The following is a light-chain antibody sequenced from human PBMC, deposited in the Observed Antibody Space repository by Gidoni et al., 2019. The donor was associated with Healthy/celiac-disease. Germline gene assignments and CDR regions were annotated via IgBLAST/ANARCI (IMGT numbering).Light chain of an antibody. CDR3: QQYNSYSYT. J-gene: IGKJ2*01. Sequence: DIQITQSPSTRSASVGDRVTITCRASQSISSWLAWYQQKPGKAPKLLIYKASSLESGVPSRFSGSGSGTEFTLTISSLQPDDFATYYCQQYNSYSYTFGQGTKLEIK. CDR1: QSISSW. CDR2: KAS. V-gene: IGKV1-5*03.